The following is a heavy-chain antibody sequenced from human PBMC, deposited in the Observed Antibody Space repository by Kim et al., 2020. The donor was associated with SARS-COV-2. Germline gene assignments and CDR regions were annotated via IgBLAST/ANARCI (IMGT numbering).Heavy chain of an antibody. D-gene: IGHD6-19*01. CDR3: ARTIAVAGRGARFDP. J-gene: IGHJ5*02. V-gene: IGHV1-46*01. Sequence: ASVKVSCKASGYTFTSYYMHWVRQAPGQGLEWMGIINPSGGSTSYAQKFQGRVTMTRDTSTSTVYMGLSSLRSEDTAVYYCARTIAVAGRGARFDPWGQGTLVTVSS. CDR1: GYTFTSYY. CDR2: INPSGGST.